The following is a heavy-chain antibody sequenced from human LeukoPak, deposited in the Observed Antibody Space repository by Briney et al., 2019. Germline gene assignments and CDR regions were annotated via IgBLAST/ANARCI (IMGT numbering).Heavy chain of an antibody. CDR3: ARDDYGDYVNPYYYYYGMDV. Sequence: GGSLRLSCAASGFTVSSNYMSWVRQAPGKGLEWVSVIYSGGSTYFADSVKGRFTISRDNSKNTLYLQMNSLRAEDTAVYYCARDDYGDYVNPYYYYYGMDVWGQGTTVTVSS. D-gene: IGHD4-17*01. V-gene: IGHV3-53*01. J-gene: IGHJ6*02. CDR2: IYSGGST. CDR1: GFTVSSNY.